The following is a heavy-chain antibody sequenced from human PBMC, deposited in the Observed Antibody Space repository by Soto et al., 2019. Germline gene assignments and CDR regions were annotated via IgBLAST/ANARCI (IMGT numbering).Heavy chain of an antibody. CDR3: AGGAVGATTSDY. Sequence: QLQLQESGSGLVKPSQTLSLTCAVSGGSISSGGYSWSWIRQPPGKGLEWIWYIYHSGSTYYNPSLKGRVTISVDRSKNQFSLKLSSVTAADTAVYYRAGGAVGATTSDYWGQGTLVTVSS. D-gene: IGHD1-26*01. V-gene: IGHV4-30-2*01. J-gene: IGHJ4*02. CDR2: IYHSGST. CDR1: GGSISSGGYS.